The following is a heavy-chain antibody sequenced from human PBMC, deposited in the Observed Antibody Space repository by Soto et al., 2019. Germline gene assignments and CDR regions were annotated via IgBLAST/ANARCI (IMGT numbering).Heavy chain of an antibody. CDR1: GGSISSNS. V-gene: IGHV4-59*01. D-gene: IGHD5-18*01. J-gene: IGHJ4*02. CDR2: IYCSGTT. CDR3: ARASIQLWLSFDY. Sequence: SEIMSLTWPVYGGSISSNSWSWNRQPPGKGWEWMGYIYCSGTTNYSPSLKSRVTISVDTSKTQFSLKLSPVTAADTAVYYCARASIQLWLSFDYWGQGTLVTVSS.